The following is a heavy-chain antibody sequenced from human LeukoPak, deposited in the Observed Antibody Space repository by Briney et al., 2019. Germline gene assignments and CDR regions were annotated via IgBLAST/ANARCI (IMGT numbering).Heavy chain of an antibody. J-gene: IGHJ4*02. CDR3: AKNSGNFDY. D-gene: IGHD6-19*01. CDR2: ISGSGGST. CDR1: GFTVSSNY. Sequence: PGGSLRLSCAASGFTVSSNYMSWVRQAPGKGLEWVSAISGSGGSTYYADSVKGRFTISRDNSKNTLYLQMNSLRAEDTAVYYCAKNSGNFDYWGQGTLVTVSS. V-gene: IGHV3-23*01.